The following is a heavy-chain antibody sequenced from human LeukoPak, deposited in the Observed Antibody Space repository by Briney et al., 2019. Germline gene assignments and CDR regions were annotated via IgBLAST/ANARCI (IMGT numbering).Heavy chain of an antibody. D-gene: IGHD4-23*01. CDR3: AKRDYGGNSPLYYYYYGMDV. CDR1: GFTFSSYA. V-gene: IGHV3-23*01. CDR2: ISGSGGST. J-gene: IGHJ6*02. Sequence: PGGSLRLSCAASGFTFSSYAMSWVRQAPGKGLEWVSAISGSGGSTYYADSVKGRFTISRDNSKNTLYLQMNSLRAEDTAVYYCAKRDYGGNSPLYYYYYGMDVWGQGTTVTVSS.